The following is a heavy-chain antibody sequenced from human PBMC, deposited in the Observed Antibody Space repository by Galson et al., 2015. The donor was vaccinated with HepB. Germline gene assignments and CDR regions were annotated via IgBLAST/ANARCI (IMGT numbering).Heavy chain of an antibody. CDR3: ARDLVRGEPDYFDY. CDR1: GFTFNSYA. V-gene: IGHV3-30*04. Sequence: SLRLSCAASGFTFNSYAMHWVRQAPGKGLEWVTVISYDGRVTYCTDSVKGRFTISRDDSKNTLYLQMNSLRGEDTAVYYCARDLVRGEPDYFDYWGQGTLVSVSS. J-gene: IGHJ4*02. D-gene: IGHD3-10*01. CDR2: ISYDGRVT.